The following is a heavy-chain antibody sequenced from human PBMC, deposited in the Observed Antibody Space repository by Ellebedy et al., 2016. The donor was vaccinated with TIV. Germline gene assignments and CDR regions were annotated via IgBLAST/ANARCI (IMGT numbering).Heavy chain of an antibody. D-gene: IGHD5/OR15-5a*01. V-gene: IGHV1-2*02. CDR2: INPNSGGT. CDR1: GYTFTDYY. J-gene: IGHJ4*02. Sequence: AASVKVSCKTSGYTFTDYYIHWVRQAPGQGLEWMAWINPNSGGTNYAQQFQGRVTVTRDTSTSTAFLELSRLRSDDTALYYCTRDLNKIVSGDYWGQGTLVTVSS. CDR3: TRDLNKIVSGDY.